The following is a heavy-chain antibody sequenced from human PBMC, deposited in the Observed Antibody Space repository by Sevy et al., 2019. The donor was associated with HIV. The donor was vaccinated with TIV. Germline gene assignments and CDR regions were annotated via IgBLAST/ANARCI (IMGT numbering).Heavy chain of an antibody. V-gene: IGHV1-8*01. CDR1: GYTFTSHE. CDR3: ARDEQRPYYYGSGNMGY. D-gene: IGHD3-10*01. J-gene: IGHJ4*02. CDR2: INAKSGET. Sequence: ASVKVSCKASGYTFTSHEINWVRQAPGQGLEWMGWINAKSGETGYAQKFQGRVTMTRDTSITTAYMELSSLRSDDTAVYFCARDEQRPYYYGSGNMGYWGQGTLVTVSS.